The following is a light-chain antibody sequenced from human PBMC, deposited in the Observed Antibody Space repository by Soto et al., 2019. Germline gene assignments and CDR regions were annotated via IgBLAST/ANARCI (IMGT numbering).Light chain of an antibody. Sequence: EIVLTQSPGTLSLSPGERATLSCRASQSLRSSYLGWYQQRPGQPPRLLIYDASSRATGIPARFSGSGSGTDFTLTISSLEPEDFAVYYCHHRGNGITFGQGTRLEIK. CDR1: QSLRSSY. V-gene: IGKV3D-20*02. CDR3: HHRGNGIT. J-gene: IGKJ5*01. CDR2: DAS.